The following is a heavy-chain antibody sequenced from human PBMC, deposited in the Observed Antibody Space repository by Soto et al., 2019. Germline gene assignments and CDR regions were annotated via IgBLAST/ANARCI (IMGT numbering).Heavy chain of an antibody. CDR3: ARGGASVTTPFDY. D-gene: IGHD4-17*01. J-gene: IGHJ4*02. CDR2: ISSSGSTI. CDR1: GFAFSDPS. V-gene: IGHV3-11*01. Sequence: QVQLVESGGGLVKPGGPRRLSCEASGFAFSDPSMSWIRQAPGKGLEWISYISSSGSTIYYADSVKGRFTISRDNAKKSLYLQMDSLTADDTAVYYCARGGASVTTPFDYWGQGTQVTVSS.